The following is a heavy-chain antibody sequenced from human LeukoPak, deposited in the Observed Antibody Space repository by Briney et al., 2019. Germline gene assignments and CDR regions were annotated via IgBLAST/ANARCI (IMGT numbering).Heavy chain of an antibody. CDR2: VFYSGTT. V-gene: IGHV4-39*01. CDR3: ARRSRLYRHETTGYHDS. Sequence: PSETLSLTCNVSGDYITTTNYYWAWIRQPPGKGLEWIASVFYSGTTYYNPSLKSRVTISMDTSRKQISLRLTSVTATDTAICYCARRSRLYRHETTGYHDSWGQGTLVTVSS. CDR1: GDYITTTNYY. J-gene: IGHJ4*02. D-gene: IGHD3-9*01.